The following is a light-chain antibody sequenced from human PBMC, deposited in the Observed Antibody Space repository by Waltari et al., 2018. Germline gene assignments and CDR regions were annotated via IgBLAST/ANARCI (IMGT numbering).Light chain of an antibody. CDR2: WAS. CDR3: QQYYTSPLT. J-gene: IGKJ3*01. Sequence: DIVMTQSPDSLAVSLGERATINCKSSQSVLSSSNNKNYLAWFQQKAGQPPKLLFYWASIRESGVPDRFSGSGSGTEFTLTISSLEAEDVAVYYCQQYYTSPLTFGPGTKVDIK. CDR1: QSVLSSSNNKNY. V-gene: IGKV4-1*01.